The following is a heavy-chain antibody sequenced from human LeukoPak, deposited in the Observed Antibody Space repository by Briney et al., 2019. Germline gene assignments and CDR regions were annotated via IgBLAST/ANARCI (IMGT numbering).Heavy chain of an antibody. D-gene: IGHD3-10*01. J-gene: IGHJ3*01. V-gene: IGHV3-48*01. CDR1: GFTFSSNS. CDR2: ISTTSGTK. Sequence: GGSLRLSCAASGFTFSSNSMNWVRQAPGKGLEWVSYISTTSGTKYYADSVKGRFTISRDNSKNMLYLQINSLRVEDTAVYYCARDHLYGSGNSNSAFDLWGQGTMVTVSS. CDR3: ARDHLYGSGNSNSAFDL.